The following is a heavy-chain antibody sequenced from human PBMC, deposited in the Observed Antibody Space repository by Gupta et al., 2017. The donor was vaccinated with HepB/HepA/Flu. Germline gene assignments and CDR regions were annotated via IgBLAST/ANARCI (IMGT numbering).Heavy chain of an antibody. CDR2: INHSGST. Sequence: QVQLQQCGAGLLKPSETLPLTCAVYGGSFSGYYWSWIRQPPGKGLEWIGEINHSGSTNYNPSIKRRVTRAVDTSKNQFSLKRSSVTAAETAVYYXAXERYDFXSGYYPRADYFDYGGQGTLVTVSS. V-gene: IGHV4-34*01. D-gene: IGHD3-3*01. CDR1: GGSFSGYY. CDR3: AXERYDFXSGYYPRADYFDY. J-gene: IGHJ4*02.